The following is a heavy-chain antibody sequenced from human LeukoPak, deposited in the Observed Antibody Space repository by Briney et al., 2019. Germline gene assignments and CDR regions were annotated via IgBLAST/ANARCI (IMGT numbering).Heavy chain of an antibody. D-gene: IGHD4-17*01. CDR3: ARGNYGDDSYYFVY. J-gene: IGHJ4*02. CDR2: IYTDGRT. CDR1: GLTVSSNY. V-gene: IGHV3-53*01. Sequence: PGGSLRLSCASSGLTVSSNYMSVVRQAPGKGLEWVSVIYTDGRTLYAGSVKGRFTISRDSSKNTVYLQMNSLRVEDTAVYYCARGNYGDDSYYFVYWGRGALVTVSS.